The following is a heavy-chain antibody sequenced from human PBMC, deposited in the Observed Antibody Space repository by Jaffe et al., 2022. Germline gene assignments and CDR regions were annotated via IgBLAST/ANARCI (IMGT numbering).Heavy chain of an antibody. CDR3: AKDPRAYYDFWSGHGGYFDY. CDR2: ISGSGGST. D-gene: IGHD3-3*01. Sequence: EVQLLESGGGLVQPGGSLRLSCAASGFTFSSYAMSWVRQAPGKGLEWVSAISGSGGSTYYADSVKGRFTISRDNSKNTLYLQMNSLRAEDTAVYYCAKDPRAYYDFWSGHGGYFDYWGQGTLVTVSS. V-gene: IGHV3-23*01. J-gene: IGHJ4*02. CDR1: GFTFSSYA.